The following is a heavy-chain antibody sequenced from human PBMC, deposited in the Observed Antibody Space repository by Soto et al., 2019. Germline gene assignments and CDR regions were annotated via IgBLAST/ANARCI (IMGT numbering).Heavy chain of an antibody. Sequence: EVQLLESGGGLVQPGGSMRLSCAASGFTFSSYAMSWVRQAPGKGLEWVSAISGSGGSTYYADSVKGRFTISRDNSKNTLYLQMNSLRAEDTAVYYCAKTHTRPNWFDPWGQGTLVTVSS. CDR1: GFTFSSYA. V-gene: IGHV3-23*01. CDR3: AKTHTRPNWFDP. J-gene: IGHJ5*02. CDR2: ISGSGGST. D-gene: IGHD3-3*01.